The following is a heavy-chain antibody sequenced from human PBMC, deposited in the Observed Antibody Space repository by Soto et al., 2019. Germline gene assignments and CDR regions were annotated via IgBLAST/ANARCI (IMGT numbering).Heavy chain of an antibody. V-gene: IGHV4-39*01. CDR3: ARHFSVEYFYY. Sequence: SATLSPTCTVSADSITSNSYFWAWTHQPPGKGLEWIGSINYSGTTSHNPSLQRRVNISVDKSKNQCSLNRSSVTAAHTAVYYCARHFSVEYFYYWGQEEQLTLSS. CDR2: INYSGTT. CDR1: ADSITSNSYF. J-gene: IGHJ4*02.